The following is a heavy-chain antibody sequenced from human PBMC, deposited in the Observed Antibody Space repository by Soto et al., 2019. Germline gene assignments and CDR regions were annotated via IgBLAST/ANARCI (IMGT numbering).Heavy chain of an antibody. CDR3: ARDLAAAGPFDY. CDR1: GYTFTSYG. CDR2: ISAYNGNT. D-gene: IGHD6-13*01. J-gene: IGHJ4*02. V-gene: IGHV1-18*01. Sequence: QVQLVQSGAEMKKPGASVKVSCKASGYTFTSYGISWVRQAPGQGLEWMGWISAYNGNTNYTQKLQGRVTMTTDTATNTAYMELRSLRSDDTAVYYCARDLAAAGPFDYWGQGTLVTVSS.